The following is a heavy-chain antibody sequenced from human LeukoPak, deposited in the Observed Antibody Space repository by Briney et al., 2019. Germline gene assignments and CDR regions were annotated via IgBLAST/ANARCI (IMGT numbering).Heavy chain of an antibody. CDR2: IYYSGST. Sequence: PSETLSLTCTVSGGSISSSSYYWGWIRQPPGKGLEWIGSIYYSGSTYYNPSLKSRVTISVDTSKNQFSLKLSSVTAADTAVYYCAIVRVFGVVITPPFDYWGQGTLVTVSS. CDR1: GGSISSSSYY. J-gene: IGHJ4*02. V-gene: IGHV4-39*01. CDR3: AIVRVFGVVITPPFDY. D-gene: IGHD3-3*01.